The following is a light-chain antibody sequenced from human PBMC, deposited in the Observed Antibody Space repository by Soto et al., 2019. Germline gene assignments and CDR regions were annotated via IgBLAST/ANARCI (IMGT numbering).Light chain of an antibody. V-gene: IGKV3-15*01. Sequence: EIVLTQSPGTLSLSPGERATLSFRASQSVSSSNLAWYQQKPGQAPRLLIYGASTRATGIPARFSGSGSGTAFTLTISSLQSEDFAVYYCQKYEKWPWKFGQGTKVDIK. CDR1: QSVSSSN. CDR2: GAS. CDR3: QKYEKWPWK. J-gene: IGKJ1*01.